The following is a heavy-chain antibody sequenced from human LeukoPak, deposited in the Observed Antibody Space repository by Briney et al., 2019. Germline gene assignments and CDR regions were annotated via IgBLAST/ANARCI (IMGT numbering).Heavy chain of an antibody. CDR3: VVQSENHSYGMAV. J-gene: IGHJ6*02. V-gene: IGHV3-7*01. D-gene: IGHD6-6*01. CDR1: GFTFSSYS. Sequence: GGSLRLSCAASGFTFSSYSMNWVRQAPGKGLEWVANIKEDGSQKFYMDSLKGRFTISRDNAESSLFLQMSSLRAEDTAVYYCVVQSENHSYGMAVWGQGTTVTVSS. CDR2: IKEDGSQK.